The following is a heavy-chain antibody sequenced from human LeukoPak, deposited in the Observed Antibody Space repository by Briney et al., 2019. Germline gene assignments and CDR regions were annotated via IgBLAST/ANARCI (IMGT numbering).Heavy chain of an antibody. CDR2: ISYDGSNK. V-gene: IGHV3-30*04. J-gene: IGHJ4*02. D-gene: IGHD6-13*01. CDR1: GFTFSSHA. CDR3: ARVHSSSWYPLLY. Sequence: GGSLRLSCAASGFTFSSHAMHWVRQAPGKGLEWVAVISYDGSNKYYADSVKGRFTISRDNSKNTLYLQMNSLRAEDTAVYYCARVHSSSWYPLLYWGQGTLVTVSS.